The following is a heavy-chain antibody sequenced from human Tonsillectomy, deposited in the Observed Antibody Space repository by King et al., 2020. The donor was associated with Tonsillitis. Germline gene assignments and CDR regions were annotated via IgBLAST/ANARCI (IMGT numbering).Heavy chain of an antibody. CDR3: ARAYDSSGYYYSFWGLAYAFDI. CDR1: GFTFSSYA. Sequence: VQLVESGGGVVQPGRSLRLSCAASGFTFSSYAMHWVRQAPGKGLEWVAVISYDGSNKYYADSVKGRFTISRDNSKNTLYLQMNSLRAEDTAVYYCARAYDSSGYYYSFWGLAYAFDIWGQGTMVTVSS. J-gene: IGHJ3*02. CDR2: ISYDGSNK. D-gene: IGHD3-22*01. V-gene: IGHV3-30*04.